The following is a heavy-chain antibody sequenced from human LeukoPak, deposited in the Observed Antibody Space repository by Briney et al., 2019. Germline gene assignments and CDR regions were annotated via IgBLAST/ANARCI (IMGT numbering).Heavy chain of an antibody. D-gene: IGHD5-12*01. CDR1: GFTFDDYA. Sequence: GRSLRLSCAASGFTFDDYAMHWVRQAPGKGLEWVSGISWNSGSIGYADSVKGRFTISRDNAKNSLYLQMNSLRAEDTALYYCAKDIMWGGYDYRFYYYGMDVWGQGTTVTVSS. CDR2: ISWNSGSI. J-gene: IGHJ6*02. CDR3: AKDIMWGGYDYRFYYYGMDV. V-gene: IGHV3-9*01.